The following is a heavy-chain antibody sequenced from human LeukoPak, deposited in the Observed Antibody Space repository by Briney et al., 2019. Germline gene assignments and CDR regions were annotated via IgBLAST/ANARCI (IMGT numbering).Heavy chain of an antibody. CDR1: GGTFSSYA. D-gene: IGHD3-10*01. Sequence: ASVKVSCKASGGTFSSYAISWVRQAPGQGLEWMGGIIPIFGTANYAQKFQGRVTITTDESTSTAYMELSSLRSEDTAVYYCARVDREKYDYASGSYLVFDYGGQGTLVTVSA. J-gene: IGHJ4*02. CDR2: IIPIFGTA. CDR3: ARVDREKYDYASGSYLVFDY. V-gene: IGHV1-69*05.